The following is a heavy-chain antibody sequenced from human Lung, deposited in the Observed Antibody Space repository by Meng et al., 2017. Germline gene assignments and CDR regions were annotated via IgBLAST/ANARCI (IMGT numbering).Heavy chain of an antibody. CDR3: ARDEDISAAGKLFGDY. CDR1: GYNFPDYW. CDR2: IDPKSGDT. Sequence: VQLVQRGAEVKKPGASVKGSCKPSGYNFPDYWLHWVRRAPGQGLEWMGRIDPKSGDTHYAQRFQGRVTMTGDTSISTAYMELSGLRSDDTAMYYCARDEDISAAGKLFGDYWGQGTLVTVSS. V-gene: IGHV1-2*06. D-gene: IGHD6-13*01. J-gene: IGHJ4*02.